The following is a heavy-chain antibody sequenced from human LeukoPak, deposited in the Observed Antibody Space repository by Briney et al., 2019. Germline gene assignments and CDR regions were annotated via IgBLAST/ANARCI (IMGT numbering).Heavy chain of an antibody. Sequence: ASVKVSCKASGYTFTSYGISWVRQAPGQGLEWMGWISAYNGNTNYAQKLQGRVTMTTDTSTSTAYMELSSLRSEDTAVYYCARELIDAEYCSSTSCYTENAFDIWGQGTMVTVSS. V-gene: IGHV1-18*01. CDR2: ISAYNGNT. J-gene: IGHJ3*02. D-gene: IGHD2-2*02. CDR3: ARELIDAEYCSSTSCYTENAFDI. CDR1: GYTFTSYG.